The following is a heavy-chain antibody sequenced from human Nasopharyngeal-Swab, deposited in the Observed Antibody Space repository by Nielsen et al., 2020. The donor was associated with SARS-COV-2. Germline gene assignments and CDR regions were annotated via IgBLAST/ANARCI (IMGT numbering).Heavy chain of an antibody. CDR2: IYTSGST. J-gene: IGHJ3*02. Sequence: SDTLSLTCTVSGGSISSGSYYWSWIRQPAGKGLEWIGRIYTSGSTNYNPSLKSRVTISVDTSKNQFSLKLSSVTAADTAVYYCARDPGVGADPNDAFDIWGQGTMVTVSS. D-gene: IGHD1-26*01. V-gene: IGHV4-61*02. CDR3: ARDPGVGADPNDAFDI. CDR1: GGSISSGSYY.